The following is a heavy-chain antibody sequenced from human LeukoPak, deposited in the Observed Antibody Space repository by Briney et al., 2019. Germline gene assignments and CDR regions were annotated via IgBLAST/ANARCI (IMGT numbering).Heavy chain of an antibody. V-gene: IGHV3-64*02. CDR3: ARQAAGVVY. D-gene: IGHD6-13*01. CDR2: ITRKGDST. CDR1: GFTFSTYA. Sequence: GGSLRLSCSASGFTFSTYAMHWVRQAPGKGLEYASGITRKGDSTYYADSVKGRFTISRDNSKNTLYLQMGGLRAEDMAVYYCARQAAGVVYWGQGTLVTVSS. J-gene: IGHJ4*02.